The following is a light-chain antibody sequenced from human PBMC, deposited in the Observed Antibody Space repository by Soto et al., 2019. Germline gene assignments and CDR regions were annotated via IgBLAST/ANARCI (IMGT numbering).Light chain of an antibody. CDR1: QSVTSNY. CDR3: QQYGSSPTT. CDR2: GAS. Sequence: EIVLTQSPGTLSLSPGERATLSCRASQSVTSNYLAWYQQKPGQAPRLVIFGASIRDTGIPDRISGSGSGTDFSLTISRLEPEDFAVYHCQQYGSSPTTFGQGTKVEIK. V-gene: IGKV3-20*01. J-gene: IGKJ1*01.